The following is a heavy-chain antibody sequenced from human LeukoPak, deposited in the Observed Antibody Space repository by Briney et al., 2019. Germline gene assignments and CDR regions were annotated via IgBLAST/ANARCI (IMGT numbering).Heavy chain of an antibody. CDR1: NDSVSNGYYC. Sequence: SETLSLTCTVSNDSVSNGYYCWSWIRQPPGKGLEWIGNIYYSGSTNYNPSLRSRVTISIDTSKNQFSLKLSSMTAADTAMYFCARDPYSSAWQNYHGMDVWGQGTTVTVSS. J-gene: IGHJ6*02. V-gene: IGHV4-61*01. CDR2: IYYSGST. CDR3: ARDPYSSAWQNYHGMDV. D-gene: IGHD6-19*01.